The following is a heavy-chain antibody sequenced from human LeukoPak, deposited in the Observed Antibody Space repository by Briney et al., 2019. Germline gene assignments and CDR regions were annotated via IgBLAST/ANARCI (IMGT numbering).Heavy chain of an antibody. Sequence: GGSLRLSCAASGFTVDSNYLSWVRQAPGKGLEWASTIYTGGNTYYAASVKGRFTISRDFSKNTVFLHMNSLRAEDTAMYYCARGDDSGYYDYFDYWGQGALVTVSS. CDR2: IYTGGNT. CDR3: ARGDDSGYYDYFDY. D-gene: IGHD3-22*01. J-gene: IGHJ4*02. V-gene: IGHV3-53*01. CDR1: GFTVDSNY.